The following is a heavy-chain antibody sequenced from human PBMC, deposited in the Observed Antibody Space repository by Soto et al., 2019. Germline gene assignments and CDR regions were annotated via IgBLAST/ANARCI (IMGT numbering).Heavy chain of an antibody. Sequence: PLGALRLSCAASGFTFSRSDMTWVRQAPGKGREWVAGLSGSGYTTHYADSGEGRFTISRDNSKNTLYMQLNGLRAEDTAVSYCAKASVQRFFQYWGQGTPVTVSS. CDR3: AKASVQRFFQY. CDR1: GFTFSRSD. J-gene: IGHJ4*02. CDR2: LSGSGYTT. V-gene: IGHV3-23*01. D-gene: IGHD6-6*01.